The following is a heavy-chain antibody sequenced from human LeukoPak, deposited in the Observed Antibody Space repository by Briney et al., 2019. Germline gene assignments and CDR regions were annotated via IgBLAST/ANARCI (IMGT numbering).Heavy chain of an antibody. D-gene: IGHD2-2*01. CDR1: GFTVSSNY. CDR2: IYSGGST. J-gene: IGHJ5*02. CDR3: AKDPVRIVVVPAWFDP. Sequence: GGSLRLSCAASGFTVSSNYMSWVRQAPGKGLEWVSVIYSGGSTYYADSVKGRFTVSRDNSKNTLYLQMNSLRAEDTAVYYCAKDPVRIVVVPAWFDPWGQGTLVTVSS. V-gene: IGHV3-53*01.